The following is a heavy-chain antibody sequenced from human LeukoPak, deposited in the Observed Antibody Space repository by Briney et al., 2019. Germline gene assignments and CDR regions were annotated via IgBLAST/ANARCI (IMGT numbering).Heavy chain of an antibody. CDR1: GFTFSSYA. D-gene: IGHD2-15*01. J-gene: IGHJ3*02. Sequence: GGSLRLSCAASGFTFSSYAMSWARQAPGKGLEWVASIKQDGSEKYYVDSVKGRFAISRDNAKNSLYLQMNSLRAEDTAVYYCARAREGGAGGIDIWGQGTMVTVSS. CDR2: IKQDGSEK. CDR3: ARAREGGAGGIDI. V-gene: IGHV3-7*01.